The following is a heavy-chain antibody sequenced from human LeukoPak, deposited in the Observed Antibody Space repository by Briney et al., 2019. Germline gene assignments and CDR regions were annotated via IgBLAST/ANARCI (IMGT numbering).Heavy chain of an antibody. CDR1: GFTFSSYS. D-gene: IGHD3-3*01. J-gene: IGHJ4*02. CDR2: IYSAGTT. CDR3: AGGVLPYYFDY. Sequence: GGSLRLSCAASGFTFSSYSMNWVRQAPGKGLEWVSVIYSAGTTFYADSVKGRLSISRDNSKNTLYLHMDSLRAEDTAVYYCAGGVLPYYFDYWGQGILVTVSA. V-gene: IGHV3-66*01.